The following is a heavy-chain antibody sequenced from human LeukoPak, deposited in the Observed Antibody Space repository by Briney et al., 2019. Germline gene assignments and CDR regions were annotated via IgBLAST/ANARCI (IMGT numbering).Heavy chain of an antibody. CDR2: ISGSGGST. V-gene: IGHV3-23*01. J-gene: IGHJ4*02. CDR3: AKVSDSSGYYYWYFDY. D-gene: IGHD3-22*01. CDR1: GFTFSSYA. Sequence: GGSLRLSCAASGFTFSSYAMSWVRQAPGKGLEWVSAISGSGGSTYYADSVKGRFTISRDNSKDTLYLQMNSLRAEDTAVYYCAKVSDSSGYYYWYFDYWGQGTLVTVSS.